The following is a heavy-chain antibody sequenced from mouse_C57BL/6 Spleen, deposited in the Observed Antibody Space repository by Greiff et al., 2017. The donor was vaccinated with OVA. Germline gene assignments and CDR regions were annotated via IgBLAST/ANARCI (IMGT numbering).Heavy chain of an antibody. CDR2: INPNNGGT. J-gene: IGHJ4*01. D-gene: IGHD2-4*01. V-gene: IGHV1-26*01. CDR1: GYTFTDYY. CDR3: ARGGLRRPYAMDY. Sequence: VQLQQSGPELVKPGASVKISCKASGYTFTDYYMNWVKQSHGKSLEWIGDINPNNGGTSYNQKFKGKATLTVDKSSSTAYMELRSLTSEDSAVYYCARGGLRRPYAMDYWGQGTSVTVSS.